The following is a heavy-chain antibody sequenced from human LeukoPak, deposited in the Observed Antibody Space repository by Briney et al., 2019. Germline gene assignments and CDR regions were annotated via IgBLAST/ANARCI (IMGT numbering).Heavy chain of an antibody. CDR2: INQDGSEK. D-gene: IGHD3-10*01. CDR1: GFTFNNYW. J-gene: IGHJ6*02. V-gene: IGHV3-7*03. CDR3: ARDSTPYMVRGVSRADYYGMDV. Sequence: GGSLRLSCAASGFTFNNYWMAWVRQASGEGLEWVANINQDGSEKHYVDSVKGRFTISRDDAKNSLYLQMNSLRAEDTAVYYCARDSTPYMVRGVSRADYYGMDVWGQGTTVTVSS.